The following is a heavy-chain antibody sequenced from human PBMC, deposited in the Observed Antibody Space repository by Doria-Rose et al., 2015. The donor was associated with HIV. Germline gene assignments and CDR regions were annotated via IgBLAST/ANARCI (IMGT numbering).Heavy chain of an antibody. CDR2: INHNGST. Sequence: QVQLQQWGAGLGKPSETLSLTCAVFGGSFSGYYWSWIRQPPGKGLAWIGEINHNGSTNYKTSLRSRVIISLDTSKNLFSLKLSSVTAADTAVHYCARGLLRGGWNDVDYYYGMDVWGQGTTVTVSS. J-gene: IGHJ6*02. V-gene: IGHV4-34*01. D-gene: IGHD1-1*01. CDR1: GGSFSGYY. CDR3: ARGLLRGGWNDVDYYYGMDV.